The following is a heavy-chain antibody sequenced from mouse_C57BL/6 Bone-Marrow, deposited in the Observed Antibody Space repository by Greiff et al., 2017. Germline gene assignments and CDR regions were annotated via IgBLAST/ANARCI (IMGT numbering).Heavy chain of an antibody. CDR3: TSYYGSSYGGGY. J-gene: IGHJ4*01. Sequence: QVQLQQSGAELVRPGASVTLSCKASGYTFTDYEMHWVKQTPVHGLEWIGAIDPETGGTAYNQKFKGKAILTADKSSSTAYMELRSLTSEDSAVSYCTSYYGSSYGGGYWGQGTSVTVSS. CDR2: IDPETGGT. D-gene: IGHD1-1*01. V-gene: IGHV1-15*01. CDR1: GYTFTDYE.